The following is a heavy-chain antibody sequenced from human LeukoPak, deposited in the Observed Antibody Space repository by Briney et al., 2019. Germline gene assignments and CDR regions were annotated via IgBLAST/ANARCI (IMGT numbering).Heavy chain of an antibody. V-gene: IGHV3-30-3*01. D-gene: IGHD4-17*01. J-gene: IGHJ4*02. CDR2: ISYDGSNK. Sequence: PGRSLRLSCAASGFSLSSYGMHWVRQAPGKGLEWVAFISYDGSNKYYADSVKGRFTISRDNAKNSLYLQMNSLRAEDTAVYYCARDRLSPGDYPRPYYFDYWGQGTLVTVSS. CDR1: GFSLSSYG. CDR3: ARDRLSPGDYPRPYYFDY.